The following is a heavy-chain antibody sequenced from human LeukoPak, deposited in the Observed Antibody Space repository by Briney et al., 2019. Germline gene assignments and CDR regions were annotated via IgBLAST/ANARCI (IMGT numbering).Heavy chain of an antibody. CDR3: ARKPRRPYDYVWGSYRYNPTYYFDY. J-gene: IGHJ4*02. Sequence: ASVKVSCKASGYTFTSYDINWVRQATGQGLEWMGWMNPNGGNTGYAQKFQGRVTMTRNTSISTAYMELSSLRSEDTAVYYCARKPRRPYDYVWGSYRYNPTYYFDYWGQGTLVTVSS. V-gene: IGHV1-8*01. D-gene: IGHD3-16*02. CDR2: MNPNGGNT. CDR1: GYTFTSYD.